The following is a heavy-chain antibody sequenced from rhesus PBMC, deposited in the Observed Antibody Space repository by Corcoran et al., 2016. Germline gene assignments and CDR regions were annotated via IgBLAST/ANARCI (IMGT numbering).Heavy chain of an antibody. CDR2: IYGSGSST. D-gene: IGHD3-28*01. CDR1: GGSISSSY. J-gene: IGHJ4*01. V-gene: IGHV4-169*01. Sequence: QLQLQESGPGLVKPSETLSVTCAVSGGSISSSYWSWIRQAPGKGLEWIGYIYGSGSSTNYNPSLKSRVTISKDTSKNQFSLKLSSVTAADTAVYYCARGLYDSGYYDYWGQGVLVTVSS. CDR3: ARGLYDSGYYDY.